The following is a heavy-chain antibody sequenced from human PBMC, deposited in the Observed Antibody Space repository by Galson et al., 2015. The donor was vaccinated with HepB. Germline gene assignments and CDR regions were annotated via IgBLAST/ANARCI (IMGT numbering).Heavy chain of an antibody. Sequence: SLRLSCAASGFTVRNNYMRWVRQAPGKGLEWLSVIYQSGSTVYADSVKGRFTISRDNSRNTLYLQMNSLRVEDTAIYFCARSTPDWGQGTLVTVSS. CDR1: GFTVRNNY. J-gene: IGHJ4*02. CDR2: IYQSGST. D-gene: IGHD4-23*01. V-gene: IGHV3-66*01. CDR3: ARSTPD.